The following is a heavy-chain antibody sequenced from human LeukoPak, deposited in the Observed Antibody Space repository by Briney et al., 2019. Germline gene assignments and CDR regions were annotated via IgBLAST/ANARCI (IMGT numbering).Heavy chain of an antibody. Sequence: SETLSLTCTVSGGSISSSSYYWGWIRQPPGQGLEWIGSIYYSGSTYYNPSLKSRVTISVDTSKNQFSLKLSSVTAADTAVYYCARQTTVTTRDGMDVWGQGTTVTVSS. CDR3: ARQTTVTTRDGMDV. CDR2: IYYSGST. CDR1: GGSISSSSYY. J-gene: IGHJ6*02. D-gene: IGHD4-17*01. V-gene: IGHV4-39*01.